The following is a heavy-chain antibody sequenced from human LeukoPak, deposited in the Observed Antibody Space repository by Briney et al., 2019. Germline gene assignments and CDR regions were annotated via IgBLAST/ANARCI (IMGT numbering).Heavy chain of an antibody. J-gene: IGHJ4*02. CDR3: AKQRGTAMVGYYFDY. CDR2: ISGSGTGT. V-gene: IGHV3-23*01. D-gene: IGHD5-18*01. Sequence: PGGSLRLSCAASGFTFSSYAMSWVRQAPGKGLEWVSAISGSGTGTYYADSVKGRFTISRDNSKNTLYLQMNSLRAEDTAVYYCAKQRGTAMVGYYFDYWGQGTLVTVSS. CDR1: GFTFSSYA.